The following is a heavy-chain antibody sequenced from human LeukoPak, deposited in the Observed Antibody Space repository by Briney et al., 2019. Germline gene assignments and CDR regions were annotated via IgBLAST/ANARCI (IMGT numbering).Heavy chain of an antibody. CDR3: ARVRDTSGYYYDFDY. V-gene: IGHV4-59*13. Sequence: SETLSLTCTVSGGSISSYYWSWIRQPPGKGLEWIGYIYYSGSTNYNPSLKSRLTISVGRSKNQFSLKLSSVTAADTAVYYCARVRDTSGYYYDFDYRGQGTLVTVSS. D-gene: IGHD3-22*01. CDR2: IYYSGST. J-gene: IGHJ4*02. CDR1: GGSISSYY.